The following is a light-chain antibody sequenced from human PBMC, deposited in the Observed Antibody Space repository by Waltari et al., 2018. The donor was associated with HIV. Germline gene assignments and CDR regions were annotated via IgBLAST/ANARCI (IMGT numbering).Light chain of an antibody. V-gene: IGLV1-47*01. CDR2: RNN. CDR3: ATWNDSL. Sequence: QSVLTPPPSASGTPGQRVTIPCSGSSSNIGSNRVYWDHHLPGTAPKLLAYRNNQRPSGVPDRLSGSKSGTSASLAISGLRSEDEADYYCATWNDSLVGGGTKLTVL. CDR1: SSNIGSNR. J-gene: IGLJ2*01.